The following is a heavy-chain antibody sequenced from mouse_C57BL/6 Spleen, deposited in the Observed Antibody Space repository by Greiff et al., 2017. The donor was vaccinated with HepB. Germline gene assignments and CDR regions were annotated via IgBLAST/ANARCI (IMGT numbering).Heavy chain of an antibody. CDR2: ISDGGSYT. V-gene: IGHV5-4*01. D-gene: IGHD2-2*01. CDR3: ARADYYGYDGGFAY. CDR1: GFTFSSYA. J-gene: IGHJ3*01. Sequence: EVQLVESGGGLVKPGGSLKLSCAASGFTFSSYAMSWVRQTPEKRLEWVATISDGGSYTYYPDNVKGRFTISRDNAKNNLYLQMSHLKSEDTAMYYCARADYYGYDGGFAYWGQGTLVTVSA.